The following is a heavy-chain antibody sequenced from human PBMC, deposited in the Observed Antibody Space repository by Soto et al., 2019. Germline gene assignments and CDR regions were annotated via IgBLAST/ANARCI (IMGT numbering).Heavy chain of an antibody. Sequence: QLQLQESGPGLVKPSETLSLTCTVSGGSISSSSYYWGWIRQPPGKGLEWIGSIYYSGSTYYNPSLKSRVTTPVDTSKNQFSLKLSSVTAAHTAVYYCARNAVHSSGFTDYWGQGTLVTVSS. J-gene: IGHJ4*02. V-gene: IGHV4-39*01. CDR3: ARNAVHSSGFTDY. CDR1: GGSISSSSYY. D-gene: IGHD6-19*01. CDR2: IYYSGST.